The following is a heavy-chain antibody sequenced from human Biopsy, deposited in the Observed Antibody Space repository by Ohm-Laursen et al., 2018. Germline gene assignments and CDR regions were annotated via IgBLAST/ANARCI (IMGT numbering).Heavy chain of an antibody. Sequence: LRFSCAASGFTLSDRYMDWVRQAPGKGLEWVGRSRNKANSYVTHYAASVRGRFIISRDGSGNSLYLQMNSLKSEDTAMYYCVRVGDYFAYDVWGQGTKVIVSS. D-gene: IGHD4-17*01. CDR2: SRNKANSYVT. J-gene: IGHJ3*01. CDR3: VRVGDYFAYDV. V-gene: IGHV3-72*01. CDR1: GFTLSDRY.